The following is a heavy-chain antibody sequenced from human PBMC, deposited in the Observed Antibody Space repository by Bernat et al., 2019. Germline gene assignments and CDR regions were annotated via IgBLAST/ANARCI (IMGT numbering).Heavy chain of an antibody. V-gene: IGHV3-21*01. CDR2: ISSSSSYI. CDR1: GFTFSSYS. CDR3: ARRYSGYDETFDY. Sequence: EVQLVESGGGLVKPGGSLRLSCAASGFTFSSYSMNWVRQAPGKGLEWVSSISSSSSYIYYADSVKGRFTISRDNAKNSLYLQMNSLRAEDTAVYYCARRYSGYDETFDYWGQGTLVTVSS. D-gene: IGHD5-12*01. J-gene: IGHJ4*02.